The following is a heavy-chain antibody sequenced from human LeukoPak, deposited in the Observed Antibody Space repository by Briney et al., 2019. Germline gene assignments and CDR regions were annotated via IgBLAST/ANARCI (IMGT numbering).Heavy chain of an antibody. CDR2: IYYSGST. V-gene: IGHV4-39*01. Sequence: SETLSLTFTVSGGSISSSAYYWGWIRQTPGKGLEWIGSIYYSGSTYYNPSLESRVTISVDTSKNQFSLKLNSVTAADTAVYYCARSLRVPPVILYYMDVWGKGTTVTVSS. J-gene: IGHJ6*03. D-gene: IGHD2-2*01. CDR3: ARSLRVPPVILYYMDV. CDR1: GGSISSSAYY.